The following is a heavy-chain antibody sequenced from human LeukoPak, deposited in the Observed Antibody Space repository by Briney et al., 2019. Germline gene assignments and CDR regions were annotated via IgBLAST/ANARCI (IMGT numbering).Heavy chain of an antibody. J-gene: IGHJ2*01. CDR2: ISWNRGSL. CDR1: GFIFDDYA. Sequence: GGSLRLSCAPSGFIFDDYAMHSVRQAPGKGLEWVSGISWNRGSLAYADSVKGRFTISRDNAKNSLYLQMNSLRTEDTALYYCARGLGGDQGYFDLWGRGTLATVSS. CDR3: ARGLGGDQGYFDL. V-gene: IGHV3-9*01. D-gene: IGHD3-10*01.